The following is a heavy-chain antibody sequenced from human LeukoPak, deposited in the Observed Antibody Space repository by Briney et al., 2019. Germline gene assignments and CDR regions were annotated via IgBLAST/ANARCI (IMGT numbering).Heavy chain of an antibody. CDR2: IYYSGST. CDR1: GFTVSSDS. Sequence: GSLRLSCTVSGFTVSSDSMSWIRQPPGKGLEWIGYIYYSGSTNYNPSLKSRVTISVDTSKNQFSLKLSSVTAADTAVYYCARAASGSYRDYFDYWGQGTLVTVSS. D-gene: IGHD3-10*01. V-gene: IGHV4-59*02. CDR3: ARAASGSYRDYFDY. J-gene: IGHJ4*02.